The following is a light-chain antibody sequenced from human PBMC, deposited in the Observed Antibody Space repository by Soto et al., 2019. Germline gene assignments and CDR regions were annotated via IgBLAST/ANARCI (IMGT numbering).Light chain of an antibody. CDR2: KAS. J-gene: IGKJ1*01. CDR1: QSISRW. CDR3: QQYGTSSPWT. V-gene: IGKV1-5*03. Sequence: DIQMTQSPSTLSASVGDRVTITCRASQSISRWLAWYQQKPGRAPKLLIYKASSLETGVPSRFSGSGSGTEFTLIFSSLQPDDFASYYYQQYGTSSPWTFGLHTQVEI.